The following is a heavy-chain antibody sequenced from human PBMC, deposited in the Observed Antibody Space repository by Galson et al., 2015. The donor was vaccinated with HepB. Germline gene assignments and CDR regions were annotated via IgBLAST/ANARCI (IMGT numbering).Heavy chain of an antibody. Sequence: SVKVSCKASGYTFTGYYMHWVRQAPGQGLEWMGWINPNSGGTNYAQKFQGRVTMTRDTSISTAYMELSRLRSDDTAVYYCARGGGYSNYGLGYWGQGTLVTVSS. V-gene: IGHV1-2*02. D-gene: IGHD4-11*01. CDR2: INPNSGGT. CDR1: GYTFTGYY. CDR3: ARGGGYSNYGLGY. J-gene: IGHJ4*02.